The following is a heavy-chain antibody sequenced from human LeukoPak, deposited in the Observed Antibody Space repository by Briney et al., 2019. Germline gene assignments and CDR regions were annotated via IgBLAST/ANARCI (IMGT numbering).Heavy chain of an antibody. CDR2: INHSGST. CDR1: GGSFNGYY. Sequence: SETLSLTCAVYGGSFNGYYWSWIRQPPRKGLEWIGEINHSGSTNYNPSLKSRVTISVDTSKNQFSLKLSSVTAADTAVYYCARHFGPGYDILTGYYREVNWFDPWGQGTLVTVSS. CDR3: ARHFGPGYDILTGYYREVNWFDP. D-gene: IGHD3-9*01. V-gene: IGHV4-34*01. J-gene: IGHJ5*02.